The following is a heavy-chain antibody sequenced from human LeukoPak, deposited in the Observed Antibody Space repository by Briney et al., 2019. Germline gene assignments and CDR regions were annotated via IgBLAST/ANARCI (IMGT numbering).Heavy chain of an antibody. CDR3: ARLRPMVRGVIIIDAFDI. J-gene: IGHJ3*02. CDR2: ISSSGSTI. Sequence: GGSLRLSCAASGFTFSSYELNWVRQAPGKGLEWVSYISSSGSTIYYADSVKGRFTISRDNARNSLYLQMNSLRAEDTALYYCARLRPMVRGVIIIDAFDIWGQGTMVTVSS. CDR1: GFTFSSYE. D-gene: IGHD3-10*01. V-gene: IGHV3-48*03.